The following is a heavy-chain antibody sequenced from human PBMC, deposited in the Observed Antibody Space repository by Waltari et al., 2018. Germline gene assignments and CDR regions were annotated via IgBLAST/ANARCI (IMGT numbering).Heavy chain of an antibody. D-gene: IGHD4-17*01. CDR1: GGSISSSSYY. Sequence: QLQLQESGPGLVKPSETLSLTCTVSGGSISSSSYYWGWIRQPPGKGLEWIGSIYYSGSTYYNPSLKSRVTISVDTSKNQFALKLSSVTAADTAVYYCARREDYGDYVTPFDYWGQGTLVTVSS. CDR3: ARREDYGDYVTPFDY. J-gene: IGHJ4*02. CDR2: IYYSGST. V-gene: IGHV4-39*07.